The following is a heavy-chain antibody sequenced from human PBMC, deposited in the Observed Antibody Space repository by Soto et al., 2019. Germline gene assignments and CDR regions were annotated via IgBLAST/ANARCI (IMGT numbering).Heavy chain of an antibody. D-gene: IGHD4-17*01. Sequence: QVQLQESGPGLVKPSQTLSLTCIVSGDSVSSFGSYWTWIRQRPGKGLEWIGYIYYSELTDYNPSLKRRVAISLDTSRNQFSLQLTSVTVADTAVYYCAKAGDYDDHSFDRWGQGTLVTVSS. CDR2: IYYSELT. J-gene: IGHJ4*02. CDR1: GDSVSSFGSY. V-gene: IGHV4-31*03. CDR3: AKAGDYDDHSFDR.